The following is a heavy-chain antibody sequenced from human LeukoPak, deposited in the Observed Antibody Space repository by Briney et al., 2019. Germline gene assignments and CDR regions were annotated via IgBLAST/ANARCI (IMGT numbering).Heavy chain of an antibody. D-gene: IGHD4-17*01. V-gene: IGHV4-38-2*02. J-gene: IGHJ4*02. CDR1: GLSVTNGYY. CDR3: ARAPHDYGRPGGFDY. Sequence: SETLSLTCTVSGLSVTNGYYWGWIRQPPGKGLEWIASIYHGGTSHYKLSLKSRATISVETSKNQFSLKLNSVTAADTAVYYCARAPHDYGRPGGFDYWGQGTLVTVSS. CDR2: IYHGGTS.